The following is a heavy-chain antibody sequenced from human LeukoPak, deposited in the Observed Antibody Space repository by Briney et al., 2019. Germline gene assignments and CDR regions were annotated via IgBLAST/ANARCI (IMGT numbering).Heavy chain of an antibody. CDR1: GYTFTGYY. J-gene: IGHJ3*02. V-gene: IGHV1-2*02. Sequence: GASVKVSCKASGYTFTGYYMHWVRQAPGQGLEWVGWINPNSGGTNYAQKFQGRVTMTRDTSISTAYMELSRLRSDDTAVYYCARLVVVPAATRRGAFDIWGQGTMVTVSS. CDR2: INPNSGGT. CDR3: ARLVVVPAATRRGAFDI. D-gene: IGHD2-2*01.